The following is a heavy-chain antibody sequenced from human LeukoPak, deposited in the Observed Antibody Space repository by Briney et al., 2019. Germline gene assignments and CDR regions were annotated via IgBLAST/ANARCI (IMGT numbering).Heavy chain of an antibody. J-gene: IGHJ4*02. D-gene: IGHD6-13*01. CDR2: INIDGSST. CDR1: GFTFSTYW. CDR3: VRDLGIAAL. Sequence: GGSLRLSCAASGFTFSTYWMHWVRQAAGKGLVWVSRINIDGSSTSYADSVKGRFTISRDNAKNTLYLQMNSLRAEDTAMYHCVRDLGIAALWGQGTLVTVSS. V-gene: IGHV3-74*01.